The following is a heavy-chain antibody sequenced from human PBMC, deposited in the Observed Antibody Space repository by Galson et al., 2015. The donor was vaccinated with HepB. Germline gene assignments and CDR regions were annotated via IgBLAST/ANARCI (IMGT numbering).Heavy chain of an antibody. V-gene: IGHV1-24*01. J-gene: IGHJ6*02. CDR3: AAEGAAAGTDDSYYYGMDV. D-gene: IGHD6-13*01. CDR2: FDPEAGET. CDR1: GSGYTLSELS. Sequence: SVKVSCKVSGSGYTLSELSMHWVRQAPGKGLEWMGGFDPEAGETIYAQKFQGRVTMTEDRSTDTAYMELSSLRSEDTAVYYCAAEGAAAGTDDSYYYGMDVWGQGTTLTVSS.